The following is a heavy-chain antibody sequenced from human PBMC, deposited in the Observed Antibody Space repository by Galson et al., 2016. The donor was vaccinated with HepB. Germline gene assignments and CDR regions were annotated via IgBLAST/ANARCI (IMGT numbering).Heavy chain of an antibody. CDR3: AKRHEYCPPVGCSVDY. CDR1: GYALRNYG. J-gene: IGHJ4*02. D-gene: IGHD2/OR15-2a*01. Sequence: SLRLSCAASGYALRNYGMHWVRQAPGKGLEWVAADSMDGRRKLYADSVKGRFTISRDKSNNMLFLQMSSLRADDTAVYYCAKRHEYCPPVGCSVDYWGQGTLVSVSS. V-gene: IGHV3-30*18. CDR2: DSMDGRRK.